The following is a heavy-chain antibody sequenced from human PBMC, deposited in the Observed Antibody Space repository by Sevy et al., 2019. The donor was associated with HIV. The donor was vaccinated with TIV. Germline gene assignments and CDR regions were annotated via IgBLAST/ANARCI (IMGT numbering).Heavy chain of an antibody. CDR1: GFTFSDYY. CDR3: AMEVKNYDYIWVSFPPNNYYYYYGMDV. V-gene: IGHV3-11*06. CDR2: ISSSSSYT. D-gene: IGHD3-16*01. J-gene: IGHJ6*02. Sequence: GGSLRLSCAASGFTFSDYYMSWIRQAPGKGLEWVSYISSSSSYTNYADSVKGRFTISRDNAKNSLYLQMNSLRAEDTAVYYCAMEVKNYDYIWVSFPPNNYYYYYGMDVWGQGTTVTVSS.